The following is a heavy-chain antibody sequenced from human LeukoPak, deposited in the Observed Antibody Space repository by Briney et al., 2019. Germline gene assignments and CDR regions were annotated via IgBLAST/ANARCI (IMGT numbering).Heavy chain of an antibody. CDR2: FYSGGNT. J-gene: IGHJ4*02. V-gene: IGHV3-53*01. CDR3: ARTYSNSPGPNDY. Sequence: PGGSLRLSCAASGFSVTTYCMSWVRQAPGKGLEWVSVFYSGGNTYYADSVKGRFTISRGKSKNTLYLQMNSLRADDTAVYYCARTYSNSPGPNDYWGRGTLVTVSS. CDR1: GFSVTTYC. D-gene: IGHD6-6*01.